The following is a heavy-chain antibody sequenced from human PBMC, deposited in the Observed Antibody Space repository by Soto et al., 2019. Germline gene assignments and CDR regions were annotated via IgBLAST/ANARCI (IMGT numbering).Heavy chain of an antibody. J-gene: IGHJ6*02. V-gene: IGHV1-18*01. CDR1: GYTFTSYY. CDR2: ISAYNGNT. Sequence: QVQLVQSGAEVKKPGASVKVSCKASGYTFTSYYISWVRQAPGQGLEWMGWISAYNGNTKYAQKPKXXXTXXTDTSTSTAYMELRSLRSDDTAVYYCARDNPPMGVWGQGTTVTVSS. CDR3: ARDNPPMGV.